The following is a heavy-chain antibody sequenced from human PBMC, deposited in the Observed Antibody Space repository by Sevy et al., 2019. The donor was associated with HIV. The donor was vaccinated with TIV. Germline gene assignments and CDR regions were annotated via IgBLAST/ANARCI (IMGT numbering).Heavy chain of an antibody. CDR2: ISNNGATT. CDR3: ARKYSGFWVDV. J-gene: IGHJ6*04. D-gene: IGHD5-12*01. V-gene: IGHV3-23*01. CDR1: GFTFSTYA. Sequence: GGSLRLSCAASGFTFSTYAMNWVRQAPGKGLEWVSSISNNGATTYYTDSVKDRFTISRDNSKNMVYLQMNSLRTEDTAVYYCARKYSGFWVDVWGKGTTVTVSS.